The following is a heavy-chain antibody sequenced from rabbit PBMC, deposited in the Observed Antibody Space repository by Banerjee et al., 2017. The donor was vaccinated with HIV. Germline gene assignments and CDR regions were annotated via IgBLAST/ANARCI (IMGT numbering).Heavy chain of an antibody. V-gene: IGHV1S45*01. CDR3: ARDLAAVTGWNFGL. D-gene: IGHD7-1*01. CDR1: GFSFSSYYY. Sequence: QEQLEEPGGDLVKPEGFLTLTRTASGFSFSSYYYMCRVRQAPGKGLEWIACLYAGSSGRTYYARWAKGRFTISRTSSTTVTLQMTSLTAADTATYFCARDLAAVTGWNFGLWGPGTLVTV. J-gene: IGHJ4*01. CDR2: LYAGSSGRT.